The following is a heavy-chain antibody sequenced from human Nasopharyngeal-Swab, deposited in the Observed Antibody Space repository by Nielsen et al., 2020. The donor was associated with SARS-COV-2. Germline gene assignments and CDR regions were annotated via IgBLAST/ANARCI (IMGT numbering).Heavy chain of an antibody. CDR2: IYYSGST. V-gene: IGHV4-39*01. D-gene: IGHD3-16*01. CDR3: ARRVARAPRHEGDYYYGMDV. J-gene: IGHJ6*02. Sequence: VRQMPGKGLEWIGSIYYSGSTYYNPSLKSRVTISVDTSKNQFSLKLSPVTAADTAVYYYARRVARAPRHEGDYYYGMDVWGQGTTVTVSS.